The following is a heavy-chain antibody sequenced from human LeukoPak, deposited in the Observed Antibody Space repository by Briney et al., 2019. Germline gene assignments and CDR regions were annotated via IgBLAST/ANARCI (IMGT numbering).Heavy chain of an antibody. J-gene: IGHJ4*02. Sequence: GGSLRLSCAASGFTFSSYAMSWVPQAPGKGLEWVSAISGSGGSTYYADSVKGLFTISRDNAKNTLYLQMNSLRAEDTAVYYCLAPISSGWPKHDYWGQGPLVTVSS. CDR1: GFTFSSYA. D-gene: IGHD6-19*01. CDR2: ISGSGGST. V-gene: IGHV3-23*01. CDR3: LAPISSGWPKHDY.